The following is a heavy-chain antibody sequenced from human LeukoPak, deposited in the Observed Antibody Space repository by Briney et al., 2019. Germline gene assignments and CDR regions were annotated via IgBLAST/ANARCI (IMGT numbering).Heavy chain of an antibody. CDR3: AQAMSLDGSGSCYNVAGMDV. D-gene: IGHD3-10*01. CDR1: GFTFDDYA. Sequence: PGRSLRLSCAASGFTFDDYAMRWVRQAPGKGLEWVSGISWNSGSIGYADSVKGRFTISRDNAKNSLYLQMNSLRAEDTALYYCAQAMSLDGSGSCYNVAGMDVWGQGTTVTVSS. J-gene: IGHJ6*02. V-gene: IGHV3-9*01. CDR2: ISWNSGSI.